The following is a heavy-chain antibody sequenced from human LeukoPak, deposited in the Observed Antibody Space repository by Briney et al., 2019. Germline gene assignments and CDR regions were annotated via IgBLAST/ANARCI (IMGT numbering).Heavy chain of an antibody. CDR1: GGSVSSGSYY. J-gene: IGHJ5*02. CDR2: IYYSGST. CDR3: VGYDFWSGYYTGWFDP. D-gene: IGHD3-3*01. Sequence: PSETLSLTCTVSGGSVSSGSYYWSWIRQPPGKGLEWMGYIYYSGSTNYNPSLKSRVTISVDTSKNQFSLKLSSVTAADTAVYYCVGYDFWSGYYTGWFDPWGQGTLVTVSS. V-gene: IGHV4-61*01.